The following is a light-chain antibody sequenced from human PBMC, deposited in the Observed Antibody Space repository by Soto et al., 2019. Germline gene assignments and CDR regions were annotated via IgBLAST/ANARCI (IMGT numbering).Light chain of an antibody. CDR1: SSDVGSYNR. CDR3: SSYRSSSTYV. CDR2: EVN. J-gene: IGLJ1*01. Sequence: QSVLTQPPSVSGSPGQSVTISCTGTSSDVGSYNRVSWYQQTPGTAPKLMIYEVNNRPSGVPDRFSGSKSGNTASLTISGLRAEDEADYYCSSYRSSSTYVFGTGTKVTVL. V-gene: IGLV2-18*02.